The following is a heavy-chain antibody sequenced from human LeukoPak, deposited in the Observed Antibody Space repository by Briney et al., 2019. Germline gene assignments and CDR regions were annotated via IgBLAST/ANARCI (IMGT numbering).Heavy chain of an antibody. CDR2: IYTSGST. J-gene: IGHJ6*03. Sequence: PSETLSLTCTVSGGSISSGSYYWSWIRQPAGKGLEWIGRIYTSGSTNYNPSLKSRVIISVDTSKNQFSLKLSSVTAADTAVYYCARDLGSSGWLGHEVHYYYMDVWGKGTTVTVSS. CDR3: ARDLGSSGWLGHEVHYYYMDV. CDR1: GGSISSGSYY. V-gene: IGHV4-61*02. D-gene: IGHD6-19*01.